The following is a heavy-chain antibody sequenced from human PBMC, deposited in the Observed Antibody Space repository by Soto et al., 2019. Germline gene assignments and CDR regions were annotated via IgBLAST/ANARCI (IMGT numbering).Heavy chain of an antibody. CDR2: ISGSGDGT. D-gene: IGHD2-8*01. CDR1: GFTVSSHA. CDR3: TKSRRGILMVYGFGGMDV. Sequence: GGSLRLSCAASGFTVSSHAMSWVRQAPGKGLEWVSSISGSGDGTYYGDSVKGRFTISRDSSSSTLYLQMNNLRGEDTAVYFCTKSRRGILMVYGFGGMDVWGQGTTVTVSS. V-gene: IGHV3-23*01. J-gene: IGHJ6*02.